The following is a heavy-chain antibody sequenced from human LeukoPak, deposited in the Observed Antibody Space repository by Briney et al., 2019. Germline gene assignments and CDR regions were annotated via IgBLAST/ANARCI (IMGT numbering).Heavy chain of an antibody. Sequence: SETLSLTCTVSGGSISSSSYYRGWIRQPPGKGLEWIGSIYYSGSTYYNPSLKSRVTISVDTSKNQFSLKLSSVTAAGTAVYYCARGGSKQQWYPTPRYYFDYWGQGTLVTVSS. CDR2: IYYSGST. J-gene: IGHJ4*02. V-gene: IGHV4-39*01. CDR3: ARGGSKQQWYPTPRYYFDY. D-gene: IGHD6-13*01. CDR1: GGSISSSSYY.